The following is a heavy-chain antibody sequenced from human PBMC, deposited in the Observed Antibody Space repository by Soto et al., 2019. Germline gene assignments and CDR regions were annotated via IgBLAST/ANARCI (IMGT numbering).Heavy chain of an antibody. CDR1: GLTFSSYA. Sequence: EVQLLESGGGLVQPGGSLRLSCAASGLTFSSYAMSWVRQAPGKGLEWVSAISGSGGSTYYADSVKGRFTISRDNSKNTMYLQMNSLRAEDTAVYYCAKGGSIVRAAAFGYWGQGTLVTVAS. D-gene: IGHD1-26*01. V-gene: IGHV3-23*01. J-gene: IGHJ4*02. CDR3: AKGGSIVRAAAFGY. CDR2: ISGSGGST.